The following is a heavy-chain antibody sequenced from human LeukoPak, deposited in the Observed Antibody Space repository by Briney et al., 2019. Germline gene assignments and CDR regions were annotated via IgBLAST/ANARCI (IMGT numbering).Heavy chain of an antibody. J-gene: IGHJ6*02. CDR1: GGSISSGGYY. CDR3: ARDLRDYGDYVGYYGMDV. Sequence: SETLSLTCTVSGGSISSGGYYWSWIRQPPGKGLEWIGEINHSGSTNYNPSLKSRVTISVDTSKNQFSLKLSSVTAADTAVYYCARDLRDYGDYVGYYGMDVWGQGTTVTVSS. V-gene: IGHV4-39*07. CDR2: INHSGST. D-gene: IGHD4-17*01.